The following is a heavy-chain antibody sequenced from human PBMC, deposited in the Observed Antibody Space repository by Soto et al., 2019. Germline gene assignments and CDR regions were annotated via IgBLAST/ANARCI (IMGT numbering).Heavy chain of an antibody. CDR2: IYYSGST. Sequence: ATQPITYTVRGGNNSSSYWSPIRQSPGKGLEWIGYIYYSGSTNYNPSLKSRVTISVDTSKNQFSLKLSSVTAADTAVYYCARVGIAVAGYAFDIWGHGTMVTGSS. D-gene: IGHD6-19*01. J-gene: IGHJ3*02. CDR1: GGNNSSSY. CDR3: ARVGIAVAGYAFDI. V-gene: IGHV4-59*08.